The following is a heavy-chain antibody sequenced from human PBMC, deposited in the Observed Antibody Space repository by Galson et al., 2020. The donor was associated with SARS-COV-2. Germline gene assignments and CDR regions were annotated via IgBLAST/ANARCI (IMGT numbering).Heavy chain of an antibody. V-gene: IGHV1-3*01. D-gene: IGHD6-13*01. J-gene: IGHJ6*02. CDR1: GYTFTSYD. Sequence: ASVKVSCKASGYTFTSYDMHWVRQAPGQRLEWMGWINAGNGNTKYSQKFQGRVTITRDTSASTAYMELSSLRSEDTAVYYCARVERIAALYGMDVWCQGTTVTVSS. CDR3: ARVERIAALYGMDV. CDR2: INAGNGNT.